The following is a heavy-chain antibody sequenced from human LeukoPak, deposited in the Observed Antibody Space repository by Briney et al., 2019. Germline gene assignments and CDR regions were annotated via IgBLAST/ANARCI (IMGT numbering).Heavy chain of an antibody. D-gene: IGHD1/OR15-1a*01. CDR3: ARVMNREGTNY. Sequence: ASVRVSCKASGYTFTGYYMHWVRQVPGQGLEWMGWINPNSGGTKYAQKFQGRVTMTRDTSISTAYMELNRLRSDDTAVYYCARVMNREGTNYWGQGTLVTVSS. J-gene: IGHJ4*02. V-gene: IGHV1-2*02. CDR2: INPNSGGT. CDR1: GYTFTGYY.